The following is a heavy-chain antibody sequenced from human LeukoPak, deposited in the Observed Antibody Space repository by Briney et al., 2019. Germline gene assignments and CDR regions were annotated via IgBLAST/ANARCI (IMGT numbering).Heavy chain of an antibody. D-gene: IGHD6-19*01. Sequence: GGSLRLSCAASGFTFSSYSMNWVRQAPGKGLEWVSSISSSSYIYYADSVKGRFTISRDNAKNSLYLQMNSLRAEDTAVYYCARDYIAVAGTKNFDYWGQGTLVTVSS. CDR3: ARDYIAVAGTKNFDY. J-gene: IGHJ4*02. CDR2: ISSSSYI. V-gene: IGHV3-21*01. CDR1: GFTFSSYS.